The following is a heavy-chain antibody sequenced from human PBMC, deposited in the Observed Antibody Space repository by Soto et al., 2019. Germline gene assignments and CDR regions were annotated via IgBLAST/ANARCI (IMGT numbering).Heavy chain of an antibody. V-gene: IGHV5-51*01. Sequence: GESLKISCKGSGYSFTSYWIGLVRQIPGKDLEWMGIIYPGDSDTRYSPSFQGQVTISADKSISTAYLQWSSLKASDTAIYYCARLGDGYNKQRLYYYRMDVWGQGTTVTVSS. CDR1: GYSFTSYW. J-gene: IGHJ6*02. D-gene: IGHD6-25*01. CDR2: IYPGDSDT. CDR3: ARLGDGYNKQRLYYYRMDV.